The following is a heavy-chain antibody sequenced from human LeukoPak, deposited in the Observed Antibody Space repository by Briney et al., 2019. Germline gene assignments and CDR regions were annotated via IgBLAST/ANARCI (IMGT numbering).Heavy chain of an antibody. Sequence: PSETLSLTCAVYGGSFSGYYWSWIRQPPGKGLEWIGEINHSGSTNYNPSLKSRVTISVDTSKNQFSLKLSSVTAADTAVYYCARDCVDKAGFDYWGQGTLVTVSS. J-gene: IGHJ4*02. CDR3: ARDCVDKAGFDY. V-gene: IGHV4-34*01. D-gene: IGHD5-12*01. CDR1: GGSFSGYY. CDR2: INHSGST.